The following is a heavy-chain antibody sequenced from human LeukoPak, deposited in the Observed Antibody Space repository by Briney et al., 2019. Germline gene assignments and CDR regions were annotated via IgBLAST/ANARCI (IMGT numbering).Heavy chain of an antibody. CDR1: GGTFSSYA. Sequence: ASVKVSCKASGGTFSSYAISWVRQAPGQGLEWMGGIIPIFGTANYAQKFQGRVTITADESTSTAYMELSSLRSEDTAVYYCARDIWASHRYNWFDPWGQGTLVTVSS. CDR2: IIPIFGTA. V-gene: IGHV1-69*13. D-gene: IGHD1-14*01. J-gene: IGHJ5*02. CDR3: ARDIWASHRYNWFDP.